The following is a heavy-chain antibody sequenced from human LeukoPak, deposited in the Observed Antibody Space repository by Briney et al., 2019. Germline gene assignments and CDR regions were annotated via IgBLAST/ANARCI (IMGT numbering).Heavy chain of an antibody. V-gene: IGHV3-74*01. CDR3: VRGGPSTWS. D-gene: IGHD2-15*01. CDR2: INDDGSDT. CDR1: GFTFKLYW. Sequence: GGSLRLSCAASGFTFKLYWMHWVRQVPGKRPVWVSRINDDGSDTIYADSVRGRFTISRDDVKNTVYLQMNNLRAEDTAVYYCVRGGPSTWSWGQGTLVTVSS. J-gene: IGHJ5*02.